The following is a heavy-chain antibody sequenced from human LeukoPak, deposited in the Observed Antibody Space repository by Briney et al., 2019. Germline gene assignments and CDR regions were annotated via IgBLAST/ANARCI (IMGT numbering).Heavy chain of an antibody. CDR3: AKANTVTIDY. V-gene: IGHV3-30*02. J-gene: IGHJ4*02. Sequence: GGSLRLSCAASGLTFSSYGMHWVRQAPGKGLEWVAFIRYDGSNKYYADSVKGRFTISRDNSKNTLYLQMNSLRTEDTAVYYCAKANTVTIDYWGQGTLVTVSS. CDR1: GLTFSSYG. D-gene: IGHD4-11*01. CDR2: IRYDGSNK.